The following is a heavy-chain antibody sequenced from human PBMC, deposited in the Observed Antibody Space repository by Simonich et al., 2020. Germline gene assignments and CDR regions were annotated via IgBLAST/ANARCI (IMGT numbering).Heavy chain of an antibody. CDR2: ISYDGRNQ. J-gene: IGHJ3*02. CDR1: GFTFSSYA. Sequence: QVQLVESGGGVVQPGRSLRLSCAASGFTFSSYAMHWVRQAPGKGLEWVAVISYDGRNQYYADSGKSRFTISRDNSKNTLYLQMNSLRAEDTAVYYCAREGAGNDAFDIWGQGTMVTVSS. CDR3: AREGAGNDAFDI. V-gene: IGHV3-30*07. D-gene: IGHD1-26*01.